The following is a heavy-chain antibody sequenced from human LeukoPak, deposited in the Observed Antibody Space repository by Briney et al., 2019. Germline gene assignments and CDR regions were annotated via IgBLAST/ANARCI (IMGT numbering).Heavy chain of an antibody. CDR1: GFTFSSYA. D-gene: IGHD2-2*01. J-gene: IGHJ6*02. Sequence: PGGSLGLSCAASGFTFSSYAMSWVRQAPGKGLEWVSAISGSGGSTYYADSVKGRFTISRDNSKNTLYLQMNSLRAEDTAVYYCAKDLSDCSSTSCYSVYYGMDVWGQGTTVTVSS. V-gene: IGHV3-23*01. CDR2: ISGSGGST. CDR3: AKDLSDCSSTSCYSVYYGMDV.